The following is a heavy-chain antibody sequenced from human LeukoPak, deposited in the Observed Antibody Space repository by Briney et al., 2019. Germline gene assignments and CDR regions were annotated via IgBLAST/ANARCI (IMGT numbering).Heavy chain of an antibody. V-gene: IGHV6-1*01. Sequence: SQTLSPTCAKSGDSLSTISAACNWIRQSPSRGLEWLGRTYYRSKWFNDYAASVRSRITIKPDTPNNQFTLQLNSVTPEDTAMYFCASSKRHLDSWGQGTLVTVSS. J-gene: IGHJ5*01. CDR3: ASSKRHLDS. CDR1: GDSLSTISAA. CDR2: TYYRSKWFN.